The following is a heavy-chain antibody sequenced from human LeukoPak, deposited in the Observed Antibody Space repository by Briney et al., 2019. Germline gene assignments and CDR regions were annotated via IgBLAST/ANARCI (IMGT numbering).Heavy chain of an antibody. CDR2: ISYGGSSQ. D-gene: IGHD2/OR15-2a*01. CDR3: ARDSRTYSNEFDF. V-gene: IGHV3-30*13. Sequence: PGRSLRLSCAASGFTFSGDGMHWVRQAPGKGLEWVSFISYGGSSQYYADSVKGRFTISRENYNNRPDLQMNSLKPEDTAVYYCARDSRTYSNEFDFWGQGTLVTVSS. CDR1: GFTFSGDG. J-gene: IGHJ4*02.